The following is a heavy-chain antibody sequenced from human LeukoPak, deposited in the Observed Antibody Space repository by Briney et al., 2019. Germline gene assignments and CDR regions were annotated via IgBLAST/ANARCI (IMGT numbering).Heavy chain of an antibody. CDR2: ITGSGGST. J-gene: IGHJ4*02. CDR3: AKAPPTDYDSETYYGPDFEY. Sequence: GGSLRLSCAASGFTFSSYWMSWVRQAPGKGLEWVSAITGSGGSTHYAASVRGRFTISRDNSKSTLYLQMNSLRAEDTAVYYCAKAPPTDYDSETYYGPDFEYWGQGTLVTVSS. D-gene: IGHD3-10*01. CDR1: GFTFSSYW. V-gene: IGHV3-23*01.